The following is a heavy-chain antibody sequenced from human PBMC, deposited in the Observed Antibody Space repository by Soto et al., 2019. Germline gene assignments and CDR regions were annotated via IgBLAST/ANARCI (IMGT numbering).Heavy chain of an antibody. CDR1: GGSVSSGSYD. CDR3: ARDGHGMDV. CDR2: IFVTGSA. Sequence: PSETLSLTCTVSGGSVSSGSYDWSWIRQPPGKGLEGIGKIFVTGSAHYNPSLRNRVTMSVDTSKDQFSLTLTSVTAADTAVYYCARDGHGMDVWGQGTPVTVSS. J-gene: IGHJ6*02. V-gene: IGHV4-61*01.